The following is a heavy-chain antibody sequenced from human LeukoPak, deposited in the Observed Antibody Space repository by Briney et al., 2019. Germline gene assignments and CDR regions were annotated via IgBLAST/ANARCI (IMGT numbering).Heavy chain of an antibody. CDR2: ISSSSSFR. CDR3: AKAPRGYYDSSGYGHFDY. D-gene: IGHD3-22*01. Sequence: GGSLRLSCAASGFNFSSYSMNWVRQAPGKGQEWVSSISSSSSFRYYADSVKGRFTISRDNAKNSLYLQMNSLRAEDTAVYYCAKAPRGYYDSSGYGHFDYRGQGTLVTVSS. CDR1: GFNFSSYS. V-gene: IGHV3-21*01. J-gene: IGHJ4*02.